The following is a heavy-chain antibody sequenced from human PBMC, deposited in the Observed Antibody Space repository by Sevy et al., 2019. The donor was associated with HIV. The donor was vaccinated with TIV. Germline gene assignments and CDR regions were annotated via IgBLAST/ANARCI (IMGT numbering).Heavy chain of an antibody. V-gene: IGHV4-38-2*02. Sequence: SETLSLTCSVSGYFIRNGYCWGWIRQPPGKGLQWIANIYHSGTTNYNPSLKSRVTISVDTSKNQVSLKLSSVTAADTAVYYCARDSSSWYNYPYYMHVWGKGTTVTVSS. J-gene: IGHJ6*03. CDR1: GYFIRNGYC. CDR2: IYHSGTT. CDR3: ARDSSSWYNYPYYMHV. D-gene: IGHD6-13*01.